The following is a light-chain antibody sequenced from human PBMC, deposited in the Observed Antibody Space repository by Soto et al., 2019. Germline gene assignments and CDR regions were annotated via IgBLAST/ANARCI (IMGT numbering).Light chain of an antibody. Sequence: QPVLTQSPSASASLGASVNLTCILSSGHSTYAIAWHQQQPEKGPRYLMNLKSDGSHRKGDGIPDRFSGSSSGPERYLTISSLQSEDEADYYCQTWGTGIVVFGGGTKVTVL. V-gene: IGLV4-69*01. CDR1: SGHSTYA. CDR2: LKSDGSH. J-gene: IGLJ2*01. CDR3: QTWGTGIVV.